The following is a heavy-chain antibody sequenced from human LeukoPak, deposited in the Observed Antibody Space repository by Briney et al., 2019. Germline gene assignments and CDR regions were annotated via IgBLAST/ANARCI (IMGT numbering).Heavy chain of an antibody. CDR3: ARGYSSSWYLD. D-gene: IGHD6-13*01. J-gene: IGHJ4*02. CDR1: GFNFSSYS. CDR2: ISSSSSFI. V-gene: IGHV3-21*01. Sequence: GGSLRLSCAGSGFNFSSYSMSWVRQAPWKGLEFVSSISSSSSFIYYADSVKGRFTISRDNAKKSLSLQMNSLRADDTAVYYCARGYSSSWYLDWGQGTLVTVSS.